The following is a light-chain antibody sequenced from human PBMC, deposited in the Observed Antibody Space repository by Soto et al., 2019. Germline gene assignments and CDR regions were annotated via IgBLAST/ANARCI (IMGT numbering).Light chain of an antibody. J-gene: IGLJ2*01. CDR3: SSYTSSSVV. CDR1: SRDVGGYNY. Sequence: QSALTQPASVSGSPGQSITIACTGTSRDVGGYNYVSWYQQHPGKAPKRMIYDVSNRPSGVSNRFSGSKSGNTASLNISGLQSEDEADYYCSSYTSSSVVFGGGTKLTLL. CDR2: DVS. V-gene: IGLV2-14*01.